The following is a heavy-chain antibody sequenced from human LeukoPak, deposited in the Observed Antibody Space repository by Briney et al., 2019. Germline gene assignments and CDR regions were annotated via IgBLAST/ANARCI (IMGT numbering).Heavy chain of an antibody. CDR2: MNPNSGNT. Sequence: ASVKVSCKASGYTFTSYDINWVRQATGKGLEWMGWMNPNSGNTGYAQKFQGRVTMTRNTSISTAYMELSSLRSEDTAVYYCARVETVDSRGYYRDDAFDSWGQGTMVTVSS. J-gene: IGHJ3*02. V-gene: IGHV1-8*01. D-gene: IGHD3-22*01. CDR3: ARVETVDSRGYYRDDAFDS. CDR1: GYTFTSYD.